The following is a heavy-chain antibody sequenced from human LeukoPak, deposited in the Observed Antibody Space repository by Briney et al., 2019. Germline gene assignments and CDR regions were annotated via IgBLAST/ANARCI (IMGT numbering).Heavy chain of an antibody. CDR3: ARGGSRDGYNTASEPR. J-gene: IGHJ3*01. D-gene: IGHD5-24*01. CDR2: IYYSGST. Sequence: SETLSLTCTVSGGSISSGDYYWSWIRQPPGKGLEWIGYIYYSGSTYYNPSLKSRVTISVDTSKNQFSLKLSSVTAADTAVYYCARGGSRDGYNTASEPRWGQGTMVTVSS. V-gene: IGHV4-30-4*01. CDR1: GGSISSGDYY.